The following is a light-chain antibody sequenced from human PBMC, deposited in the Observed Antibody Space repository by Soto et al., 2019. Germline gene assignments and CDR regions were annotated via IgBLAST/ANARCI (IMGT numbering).Light chain of an antibody. Sequence: QSALTQPASVSGSPGQSITISCTGTSSDVGSYNLVSWYQQHPGKAPKPMIYEVSKRPSGVSNRFSGSKSGNTASLTISGIQAEDEADYYCCSYAGSSTYVFGTGTKVTV. J-gene: IGLJ1*01. CDR1: SSDVGSYNL. CDR2: EVS. CDR3: CSYAGSSTYV. V-gene: IGLV2-23*02.